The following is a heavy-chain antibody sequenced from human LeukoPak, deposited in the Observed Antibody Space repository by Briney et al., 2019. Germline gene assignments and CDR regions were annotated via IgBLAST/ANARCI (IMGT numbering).Heavy chain of an antibody. D-gene: IGHD5-24*01. CDR1: GFTFSSYA. J-gene: IGHJ4*02. V-gene: IGHV3-30-3*01. Sequence: WGSLRLSCAASGFTFSSYAMHWVRQAPGKGLEWVAVISYDGSNRYYSDSVKGRFTISRDNSKNTLYLQMNSLRAEDTAVYYCARDREIRDGYNGLDYWGQGTLVTVSS. CDR3: ARDREIRDGYNGLDY. CDR2: ISYDGSNR.